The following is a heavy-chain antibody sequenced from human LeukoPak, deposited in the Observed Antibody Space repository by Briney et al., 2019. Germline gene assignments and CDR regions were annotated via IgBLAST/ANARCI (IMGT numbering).Heavy chain of an antibody. D-gene: IGHD5-18*01. V-gene: IGHV3-7*01. Sequence: GGSLRLSFAASGFTFSTYWMSWVRQAPGKGLEWVANIKQDGSEKYYVDSVKGRFTISRDNAKNSLYLQMNSLRAEDTAVYYCARVESSGYSYGPDYWGQGTLVTVSS. J-gene: IGHJ4*02. CDR1: GFTFSTYW. CDR3: ARVESSGYSYGPDY. CDR2: IKQDGSEK.